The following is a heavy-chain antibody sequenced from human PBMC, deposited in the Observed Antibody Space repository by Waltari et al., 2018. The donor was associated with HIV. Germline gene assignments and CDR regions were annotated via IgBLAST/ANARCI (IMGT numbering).Heavy chain of an antibody. Sequence: SGGGSAKPGGSLRVSCGVDGFQVERYWMSWVRQAPGKGLEWVANINQDGSEMYLVDSVKGRFTIFRDNIKKSVYLQMKNLRDEDTATYYCARSSSGVFDHWGQGSPVTVSS. J-gene: IGHJ4*02. D-gene: IGHD2-15*01. CDR2: INQDGSEM. CDR1: GFQVERYW. CDR3: ARSSSGVFDH. V-gene: IGHV3-7*03.